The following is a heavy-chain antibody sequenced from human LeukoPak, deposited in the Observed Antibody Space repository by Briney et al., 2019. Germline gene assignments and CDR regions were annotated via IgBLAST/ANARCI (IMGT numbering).Heavy chain of an antibody. CDR1: VFILTDYG. J-gene: IGHJ5*02. Sequence: PGGSLRLSCAASVFILTDYGMHWVRQAPGKGLDWVAFMSYDGGNKYYADSVKGRFTISRDNSKNTLYLQMNTLRAEDTAVYYCAKVGRNYGDYNGWFDPWGQGTLVTVSS. CDR3: AKVGRNYGDYNGWFDP. CDR2: MSYDGGNK. V-gene: IGHV3-30*18. D-gene: IGHD4-17*01.